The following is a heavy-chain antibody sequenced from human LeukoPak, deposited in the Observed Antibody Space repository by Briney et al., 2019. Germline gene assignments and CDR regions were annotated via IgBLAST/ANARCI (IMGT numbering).Heavy chain of an antibody. CDR1: VCTFSNYA. CDR2: IITIFGTA. V-gene: IGHV1-69*05. CDR3: AGDSSGYYFDY. J-gene: IGHJ4*02. Sequence: SVKVSCKASVCTFSNYAISWVRQAPAQGLEWMGRIITIFGTANYAQKLQGRVTITTDESTSTAYMELSSLRSEDTAVYYCAGDSSGYYFDYWGQGTLVTVSS. D-gene: IGHD3-22*01.